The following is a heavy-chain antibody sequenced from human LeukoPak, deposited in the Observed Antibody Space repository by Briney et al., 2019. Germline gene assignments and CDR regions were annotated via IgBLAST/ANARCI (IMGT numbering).Heavy chain of an antibody. D-gene: IGHD6-13*01. Sequence: SGGTLRLSCAASGFTFSSYAMSWVRQAPGKGLEWVSAISGSGGSTYYADSVKGWFTISRDNSKNTLYLQMNSLRAEDTAVYYCAKGSRSSWYRFDYWGQGTLVTVSS. CDR3: AKGSRSSWYRFDY. CDR1: GFTFSSYA. J-gene: IGHJ4*02. CDR2: ISGSGGST. V-gene: IGHV3-23*01.